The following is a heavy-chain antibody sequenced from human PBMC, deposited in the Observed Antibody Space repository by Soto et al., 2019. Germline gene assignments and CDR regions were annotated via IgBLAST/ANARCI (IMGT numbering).Heavy chain of an antibody. V-gene: IGHV5-51*01. J-gene: IGHJ6*02. CDR1: GYSFTSQW. CDR3: ARTSAAGKYYYGMDV. CDR2: IYPDDSDT. D-gene: IGHD6-13*01. Sequence: PGESLKISCKASGYSFTSQWIGWVRQMPGKGLEWMGIIYPDDSDTRYNPSFQGQVTISADKSINTAYLQWSSLKASDTAMYYCARTSAAGKYYYGMDVWGQGTTVTVSS.